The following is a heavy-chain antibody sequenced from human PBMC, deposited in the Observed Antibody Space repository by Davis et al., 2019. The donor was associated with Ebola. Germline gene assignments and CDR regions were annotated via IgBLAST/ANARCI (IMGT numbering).Heavy chain of an antibody. CDR1: GFTFSSYG. D-gene: IGHD2/OR15-2a*01. CDR3: ARDREYGYYGMDV. CDR2: ISYDGSNK. Sequence: PGGSLRLSCAASGFTFSSYGMHWVRQAPGKGLEWVAVISYDGSNKYYADSVKGRFTISRHNSKNTLYLQMNSLGAEDTDVYYCARDREYGYYGMDVWGQGTTVTVSS. V-gene: IGHV3-30*03. J-gene: IGHJ6*02.